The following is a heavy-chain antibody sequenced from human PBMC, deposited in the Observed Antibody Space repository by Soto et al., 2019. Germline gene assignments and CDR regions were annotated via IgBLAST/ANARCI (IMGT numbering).Heavy chain of an antibody. CDR1: GGSFGGYY. CDR3: ARESHDILTGPPWVWYFDL. CDR2: INDRGSI. J-gene: IGHJ2*01. Sequence: QVQLQQWGAGPLRPLETLSLTCGVSGGSFGGYYWAWIRQSPGKGLEWIGEINDRGSINYNPSLKSRLSISVDTSKNHYSLKLRSVTAADTAVYYCARESHDILTGPPWVWYFDLWGRGTLVTVSS. D-gene: IGHD3-9*01. V-gene: IGHV4-34*01.